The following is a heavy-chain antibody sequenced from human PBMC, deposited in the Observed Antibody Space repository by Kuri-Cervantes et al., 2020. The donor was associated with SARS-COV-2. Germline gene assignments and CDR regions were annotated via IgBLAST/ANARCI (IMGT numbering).Heavy chain of an antibody. Sequence: ASVKVSCKASGYTFTSYYMHWVRQAPGKGLEWMGGFDPEDGETIYAQKFQGRVTMTEDTSTDTAYMELSSLRSEDTAVYYCATKGGGGLRFLEWLWGPWFDPWGQGTLVTVSS. CDR2: FDPEDGET. CDR1: GYTFTSYY. D-gene: IGHD3-3*01. CDR3: ATKGGGGLRFLEWLWGPWFDP. J-gene: IGHJ5*02. V-gene: IGHV1-24*01.